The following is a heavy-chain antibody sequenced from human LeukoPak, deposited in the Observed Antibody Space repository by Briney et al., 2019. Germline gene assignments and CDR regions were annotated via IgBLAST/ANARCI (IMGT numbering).Heavy chain of an antibody. D-gene: IGHD6-13*01. CDR1: GGPFSTYP. J-gene: IGHJ4*02. CDR3: ARDRTAYSSSWYYFAY. Sequence: SVKVSCKASGGPFSTYPISWVRQAPGQGLEWMGRIIPIFDTANYAQKFQGRVTMTTDTSTSTAYMELRSLRSDDTAVYYCARDRTAYSSSWYYFAYWGQGTLVTVSS. V-gene: IGHV1-69*05. CDR2: IIPIFDTA.